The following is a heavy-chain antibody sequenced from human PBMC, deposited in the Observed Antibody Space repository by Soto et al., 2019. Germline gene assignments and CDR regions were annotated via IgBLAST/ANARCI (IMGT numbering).Heavy chain of an antibody. Sequence: QVRLVQSGAEVKKPGASVKVSCKASGYTFTSYGISWVRQAPGQGLEWMGWISAYNGNTNYAQKLQGRVTMTTDTSTSTAYMELRSLRSDDTAVYYCARRHYYDSSGYYTLGWFDPWGQGTLVTVSS. D-gene: IGHD3-22*01. CDR3: ARRHYYDSSGYYTLGWFDP. CDR1: GYTFTSYG. J-gene: IGHJ5*02. V-gene: IGHV1-18*01. CDR2: ISAYNGNT.